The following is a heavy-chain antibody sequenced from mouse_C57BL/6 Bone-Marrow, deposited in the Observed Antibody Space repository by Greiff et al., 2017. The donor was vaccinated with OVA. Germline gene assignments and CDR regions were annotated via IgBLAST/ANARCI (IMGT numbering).Heavy chain of an antibody. J-gene: IGHJ4*01. CDR2: ISSGSSTI. Sequence: EVKLVESGGGLVKPGGSLKLSCAASGFTFSDSGMHWVRQAPEKGLEWVAYISSGSSTIYYADTVKGRFTIARDNAKNTLFLQMTSLRSEDTAMYYCAIYSNYNAMDYWGQGTSVTVSS. CDR1: GFTFSDSG. V-gene: IGHV5-17*01. D-gene: IGHD2-5*01. CDR3: AIYSNYNAMDY.